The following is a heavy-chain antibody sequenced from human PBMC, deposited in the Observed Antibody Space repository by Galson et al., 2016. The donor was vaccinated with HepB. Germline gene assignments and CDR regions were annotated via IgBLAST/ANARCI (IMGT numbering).Heavy chain of an antibody. J-gene: IGHJ4*02. V-gene: IGHV3-23*01. CDR2: INNGGNP. D-gene: IGHD6-19*01. Sequence: SLRLSCAASGFSVARFAMNWVRQTPDGGLEWVASINNGGNPYYADSVQGRFIVSRDTSENAVHLQMNGLRAGDTALYFCATDHPTSGWPAFESWGLGTLVTVSS. CDR3: ATDHPTSGWPAFES. CDR1: GFSVARFA.